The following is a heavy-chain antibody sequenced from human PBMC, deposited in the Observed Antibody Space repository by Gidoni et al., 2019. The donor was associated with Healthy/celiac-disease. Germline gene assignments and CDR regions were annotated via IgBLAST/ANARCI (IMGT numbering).Heavy chain of an antibody. CDR3: AKDDCSSTSCYMGYYYYGMDV. CDR2: ISGSGGRT. V-gene: IGHV3-23*01. J-gene: IGHJ6*02. Sequence: EVQLLESGGGLVQPGGSLRLSCAASGFTFSSYAMSWVRQAPGKGLEWVSAISGSGGRTYYADSVKGRFTISRDNSKNTLYLQMNSLRAEDTAVYYCAKDDCSSTSCYMGYYYYGMDVWGQGTTVTVSS. CDR1: GFTFSSYA. D-gene: IGHD2-2*02.